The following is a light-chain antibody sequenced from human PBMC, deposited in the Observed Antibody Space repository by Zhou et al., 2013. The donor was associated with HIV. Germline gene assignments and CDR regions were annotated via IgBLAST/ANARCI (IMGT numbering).Light chain of an antibody. CDR3: QQRSNWPPGGWT. J-gene: IGKJ1*01. Sequence: EIVMTQSPATLSVSPGERATLSCRASQSVSSNLAWYQQKPGQAPRLLIYGASTRATGIPARFSGSGSGTEFTLTISSLEPEDFAVYYCQQRSNWPPGGWTFGQGTKVEIK. CDR2: GAS. V-gene: IGKV3D-15*01. CDR1: QSVSSN.